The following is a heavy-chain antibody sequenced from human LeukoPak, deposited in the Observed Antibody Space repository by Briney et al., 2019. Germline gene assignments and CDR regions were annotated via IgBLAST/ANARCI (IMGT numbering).Heavy chain of an antibody. CDR3: ARETAAEPSFDP. D-gene: IGHD6-13*01. CDR1: GYTFTGYY. Sequence: ASVTVSCKASGYTFTGYYMHWVRQAPGQGLEWMGWINPNSGGTNYAQKFQGRVTMTWDTSISTAYMELSRLRSDDTAVYYCARETAAEPSFDPWGQGTLVTVSS. V-gene: IGHV1-2*02. CDR2: INPNSGGT. J-gene: IGHJ5*02.